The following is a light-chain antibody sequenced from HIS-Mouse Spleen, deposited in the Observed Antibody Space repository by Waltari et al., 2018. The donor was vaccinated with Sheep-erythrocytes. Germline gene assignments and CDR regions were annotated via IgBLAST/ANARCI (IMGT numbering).Light chain of an antibody. V-gene: IGLV2-23*01. CDR3: CSYAGSSTPWV. CDR1: SSYGGSYNL. J-gene: IGLJ3*02. CDR2: EGS. Sequence: QSALTQPASVSGSPGQSNTISCTGTSSYGGSYNLVSWYQQHPGKAPKFMIYEGSKRPSGVSNRFSGSKSGNTATLTSSGLQAEYEAYYYCCSYAGSSTPWVFGGGTKLTVL.